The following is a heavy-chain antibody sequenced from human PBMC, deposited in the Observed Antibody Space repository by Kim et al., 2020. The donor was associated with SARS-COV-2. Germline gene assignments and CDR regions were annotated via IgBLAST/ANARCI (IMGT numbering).Heavy chain of an antibody. J-gene: IGHJ4*02. D-gene: IGHD4-17*01. V-gene: IGHV4-31*03. CDR1: GGSISSGGYY. CDR3: ARAGALYGDYDGVDY. Sequence: SETLSLTCTVSGGSISSGGYYWSWIRQHPGKGLEWIGYIYYSGSTYYNPSLKSRVTISVDTSKNQFSLKLSSVTAADTAVYYCARAGALYGDYDGVDYWGQGTLVTVSS. CDR2: IYYSGST.